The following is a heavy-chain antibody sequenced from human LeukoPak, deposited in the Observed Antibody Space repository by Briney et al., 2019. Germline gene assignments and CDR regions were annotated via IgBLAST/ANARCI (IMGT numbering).Heavy chain of an antibody. CDR2: IWYDGSNK. CDR3: AKGWVSGYDLSTTIDY. Sequence: GGSLRLSCAASGFTFSSYGMHWVRQAPGKGLEWVAVIWYDGSNKYYADSVKGRFTISRDNSKNTLYLQMNSLRAEDTAVYYCAKGWVSGYDLSTTIDYWGQGTLVTVSS. CDR1: GFTFSSYG. V-gene: IGHV3-33*06. J-gene: IGHJ4*02. D-gene: IGHD5-12*01.